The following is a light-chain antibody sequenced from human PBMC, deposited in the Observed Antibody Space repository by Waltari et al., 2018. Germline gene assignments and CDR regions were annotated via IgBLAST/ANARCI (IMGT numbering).Light chain of an antibody. CDR3: MQDYNYPRT. Sequence: AIQVTQSPSSLSASVGDRVTITCRASQAIRNDLGWYQQRPGRAPKLLSYAASRLEGGVPSRFSGSGSGTDFTLTISNLQPEDFASYYCMQDYNYPRTFGQGTKVEIK. J-gene: IGKJ1*01. V-gene: IGKV1-6*01. CDR1: QAIRND. CDR2: AAS.